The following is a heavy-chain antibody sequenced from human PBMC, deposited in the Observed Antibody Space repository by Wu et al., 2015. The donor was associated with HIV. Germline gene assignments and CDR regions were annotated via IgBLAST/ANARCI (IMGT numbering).Heavy chain of an antibody. CDR2: INPSGGAT. CDR1: GYTFTNYY. J-gene: IGHJ4*02. CDR3: ARDATPITTEFDS. D-gene: IGHD4-11*01. V-gene: IGHV1-2*02. Sequence: QVQLVQSGAEVKKPGASVKVSCGASGYTFTNYYIHWLRQAPGQGLEWMAWINPSGGATIYAEDFEGRVTVTRDTSSETVYMELSGLTSGDTAIYYCARDATPITTEFDSWGQGTLITVSS.